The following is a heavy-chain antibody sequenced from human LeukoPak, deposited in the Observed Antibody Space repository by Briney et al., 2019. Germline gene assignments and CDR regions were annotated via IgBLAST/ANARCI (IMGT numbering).Heavy chain of an antibody. CDR3: ARANDFWSGHYYYYYMDV. CDR2: MNPNSGNT. CDR1: GYTFTSYD. J-gene: IGHJ6*03. D-gene: IGHD3-3*01. Sequence: GASVKVSCKASGYTFTSYDINWVRQATGQGLEWIGWMNPNSGNTGYAQKFQGRVTMTRNTSISTAYMELSSLRSEDTAVYYCARANDFWSGHYYYYYMDVWGKGTTVTVSS. V-gene: IGHV1-8*01.